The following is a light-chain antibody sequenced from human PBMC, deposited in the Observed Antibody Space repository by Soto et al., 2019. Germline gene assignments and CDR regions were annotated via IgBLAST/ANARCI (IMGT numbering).Light chain of an antibody. CDR1: QTISTY. J-gene: IGKJ2*01. Sequence: DIQMTQSPSSLSASVGDRVTITCRASQTISTYLNWYQQKPGKAPRLLIYDASSLLSGDRSRFSSSGSGADFILTIGSLQPEDFSTYYCQQSDSTPYTFGQGTKVEI. CDR2: DAS. CDR3: QQSDSTPYT. V-gene: IGKV1-39*01.